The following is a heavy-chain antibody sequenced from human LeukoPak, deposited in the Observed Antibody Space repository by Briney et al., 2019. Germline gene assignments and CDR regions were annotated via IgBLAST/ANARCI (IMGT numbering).Heavy chain of an antibody. J-gene: IGHJ4*02. CDR1: GFTFSSYG. Sequence: QAGGSLRLSCAASGFTFSSYGMHWVRQAPGKGLEWVAVIWYGGSNKYYADSVKGRFTISRDNSKNTLYLQMNSLRAEDTAVYYCANSLEYWGQGTLVTVSS. CDR2: IWYGGSNK. CDR3: ANSLEY. D-gene: IGHD3-3*01. V-gene: IGHV3-33*08.